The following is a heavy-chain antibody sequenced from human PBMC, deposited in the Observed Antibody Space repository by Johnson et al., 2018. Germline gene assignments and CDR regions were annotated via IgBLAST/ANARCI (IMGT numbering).Heavy chain of an antibody. CDR2: INHSGST. CDR1: GGSFSGYY. V-gene: IGHV4-34*01. J-gene: IGHJ6*01. Sequence: QVQLQQWGAGLLKPSETLSLTCAVYGGSFSGYYWSWIRQPPGKGLEWIGEINHSGSTHYNPSLKSRVTIALDTSKNQFSLKLSSVTAADTALYYRARSRRATRFPRGHCRDVWGQGTTVTVSS. CDR3: ARSRRATRFPRGHCRDV. D-gene: IGHD1-1*01.